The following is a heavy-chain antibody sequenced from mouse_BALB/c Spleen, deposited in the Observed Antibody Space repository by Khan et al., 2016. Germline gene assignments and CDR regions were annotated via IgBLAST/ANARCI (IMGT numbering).Heavy chain of an antibody. V-gene: IGHV14-3*02. D-gene: IGHD2-4*01. Sequence: VQLQQSGAELVKPGASVKLSCTASGFNIKDTYMHWMKQRPEQGLEWIGRIDPANGNTKYDPNFQGKATITADTSSNTAYLQLRSLTSEEIAVYYCAPYDYDVAYWGQGTLVTVSA. CDR3: APYDYDVAY. J-gene: IGHJ3*01. CDR1: GFNIKDTY. CDR2: IDPANGNT.